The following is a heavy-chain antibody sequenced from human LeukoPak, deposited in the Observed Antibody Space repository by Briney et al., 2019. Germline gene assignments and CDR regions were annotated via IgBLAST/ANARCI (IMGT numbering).Heavy chain of an antibody. V-gene: IGHV3-30*03. CDR2: ISYDGSNK. D-gene: IGHD2-15*01. CDR3: ARDPDICSGGSCYSHFDY. Sequence: PGRSLRLSCAASGFTFSSYGMHWVRKAPGKGLKWVAVISYDGSNKYYADSVKGRFTISRGNAKSTLYLQMNSLRAEDTAVYYCARDPDICSGGSCYSHFDYWGQGTLVTVST. CDR1: GFTFSSYG. J-gene: IGHJ4*02.